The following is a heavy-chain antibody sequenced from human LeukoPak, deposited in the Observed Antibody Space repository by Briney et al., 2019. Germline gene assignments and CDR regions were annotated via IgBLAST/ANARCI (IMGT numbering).Heavy chain of an antibody. CDR1: GFTFSSYW. CDR2: IDTDGSRT. Sequence: GGSLRLSCAASGFTFSSYWMHWVRQAPGQGLLWVSRIDTDGSRTGYADSVKGRFTISRDNAKNTLYLQMNNLRAEDTAVYYCTKDYGSGAYWDYWGQGTLVTVSS. CDR3: TKDYGSGAYWDY. V-gene: IGHV3-74*01. D-gene: IGHD3-10*01. J-gene: IGHJ4*02.